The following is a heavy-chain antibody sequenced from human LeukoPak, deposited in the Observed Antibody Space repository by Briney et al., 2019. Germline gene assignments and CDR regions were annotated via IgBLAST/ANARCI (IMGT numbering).Heavy chain of an antibody. D-gene: IGHD4-17*01. Sequence: GGSLRLSCAASGFTFSSYGIHWVRQAPGKGLEWVAVIWYDGSNKYYADSVKGRFTISRDNSKNTLYLQMNSLRGEDTAVYYCARDPYGDYVSAFDIWGQGTMVTVSS. J-gene: IGHJ3*02. CDR1: GFTFSSYG. CDR2: IWYDGSNK. CDR3: ARDPYGDYVSAFDI. V-gene: IGHV3-33*01.